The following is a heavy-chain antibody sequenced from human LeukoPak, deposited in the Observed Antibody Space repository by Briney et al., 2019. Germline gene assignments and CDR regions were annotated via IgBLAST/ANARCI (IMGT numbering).Heavy chain of an antibody. V-gene: IGHV3-30*02. CDR1: GVSLCSYA. CDR2: MRHDGSKK. D-gene: IGHD3-10*01. CDR3: AKGTGSGSFLVDY. Sequence: GGSLRLSCAASGVSLCSYAMHWGRQAPGKEVEWVAFMRHDGSKKYYADSGQDRFIISRDNSENTLYLQMNALRTEDTAVYFCAKGTGSGSFLVDYWGQGTLVTVSS. J-gene: IGHJ4*02.